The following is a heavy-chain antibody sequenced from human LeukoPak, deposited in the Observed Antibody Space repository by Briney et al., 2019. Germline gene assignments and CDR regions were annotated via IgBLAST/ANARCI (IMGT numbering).Heavy chain of an antibody. J-gene: IGHJ4*02. CDR3: AIWPFRGVLY. D-gene: IGHD3-10*01. CDR1: GGSISSYY. V-gene: IGHV4-4*07. CDR2: FHASGST. Sequence: PSETLSLTCTFSGGSISSYYWSWIRQPAGKGLEWIGRFHASGSTNYNPSLKSRVTISVDTSKNQFSLKLSSVTAADTAVYYCAIWPFRGVLYWGQGTLVTVSS.